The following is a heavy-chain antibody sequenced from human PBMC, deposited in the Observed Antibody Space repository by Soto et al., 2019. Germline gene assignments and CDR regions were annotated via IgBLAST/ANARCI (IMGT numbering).Heavy chain of an antibody. V-gene: IGHV3-9*01. D-gene: IGHD3-9*01. CDR1: GFTFDDYA. Sequence: EVQPVESGGGLVQPGRSLRLSCAASGFTFDDYAMQWVRQAPGKGLEWVSGISWNSGSIGYADSVKGRFTISRDNAKNSLYLQMNSLRAEDTALYYCAKAAWDWLEPLDYWGQGTLVTVSS. J-gene: IGHJ4*02. CDR2: ISWNSGSI. CDR3: AKAAWDWLEPLDY.